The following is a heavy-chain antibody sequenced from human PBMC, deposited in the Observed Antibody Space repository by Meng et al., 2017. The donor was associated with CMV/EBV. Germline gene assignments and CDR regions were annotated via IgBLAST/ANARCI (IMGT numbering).Heavy chain of an antibody. CDR3: ARDLAVAGSYYYYGMDV. Sequence: GESLKTPCAALGFTFSSYEMNWVRQAPGKGLEWVSYISSSGSTIYYADSVKGRFTISRDNAKNSLYLQMNSLRAEDTAVYYCARDLAVAGSYYYYGMDVWGQGTPVTVSS. CDR1: GFTFSSYE. J-gene: IGHJ6*02. CDR2: ISSSGSTI. V-gene: IGHV3-48*03. D-gene: IGHD6-19*01.